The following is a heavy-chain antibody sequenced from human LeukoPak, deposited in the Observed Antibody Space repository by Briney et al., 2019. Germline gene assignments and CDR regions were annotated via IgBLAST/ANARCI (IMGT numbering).Heavy chain of an antibody. Sequence: GGSLRLSSAGPRFTFSGYEMHSVRQAPGKGLEWGSYISSSGTTIYYADSVKGRFTISRDNAKNSVSLQMNSLRAEDTAVYDCARELLRRILYGMDVWGQGTTVTVSS. V-gene: IGHV3-48*03. CDR1: RFTFSGYE. J-gene: IGHJ6*02. CDR3: ARELLRRILYGMDV. CDR2: ISSSGTTI.